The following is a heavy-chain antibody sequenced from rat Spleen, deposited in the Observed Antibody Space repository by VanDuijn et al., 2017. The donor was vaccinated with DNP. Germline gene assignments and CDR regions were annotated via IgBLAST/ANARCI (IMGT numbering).Heavy chain of an antibody. CDR3: AKGPNYGGWSDYFDY. J-gene: IGHJ2*01. Sequence: EVKLVESGGGLVQPGRSLKLSCAASGFNFNDYWMGWVRQAPGTGLEWIGQINKDSSTITYIPSLKDKFTISIYKAQNTLYLQMSKLGSEDTAIYYCAKGPNYGGWSDYFDYWGQGVMVTVSS. CDR2: INKDSSTI. D-gene: IGHD1-11*01. V-gene: IGHV4-2*01. CDR1: GFNFNDYW.